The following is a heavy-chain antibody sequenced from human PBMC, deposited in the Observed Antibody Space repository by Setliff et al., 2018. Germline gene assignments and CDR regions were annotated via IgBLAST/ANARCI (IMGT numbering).Heavy chain of an antibody. CDR2: TIPIFGTT. CDR3: ARDSPTVVTHLRVFDI. CDR1: GGTFSSYG. J-gene: IGHJ3*02. D-gene: IGHD4-17*01. Sequence: SVKVSCKASGGTFSSYGISWVRQAPGQGLEWMGGTIPIFGTTNYAQKFQGRVTIITDESTSTAYMELSSLTSADTAVYYCARDSPTVVTHLRVFDIWGQGTRVTVSS. V-gene: IGHV1-69*05.